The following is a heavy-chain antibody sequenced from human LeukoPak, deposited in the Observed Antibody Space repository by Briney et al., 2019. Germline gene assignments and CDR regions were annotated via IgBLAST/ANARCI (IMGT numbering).Heavy chain of an antibody. V-gene: IGHV4-59*01. D-gene: IGHD2-2*01. J-gene: IGHJ4*02. CDR3: ARAASLDY. Sequence: SETLSLTCTVSGGSIGNFYWNWIRQSPGKGLEWIGYIYYSGTTNYNPSLKSRVTISLGMSSNQFSLRLDSVTAADTAVYYCARAASLDYWGQGIPVTVSS. CDR1: GGSIGNFY. CDR2: IYYSGTT.